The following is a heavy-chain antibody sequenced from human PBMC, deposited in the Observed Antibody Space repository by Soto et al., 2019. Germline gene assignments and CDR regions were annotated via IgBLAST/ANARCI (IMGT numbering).Heavy chain of an antibody. CDR2: ISWDGLAQ. CDR1: GFTFSRYG. CDR3: AKETIQVGGPNYFDY. D-gene: IGHD1-1*01. Sequence: GGSLRLSCEASGFTFSRYGMHWVRQAPGMGLEWVAGISWDGLAQYYGNSVRGRFTISRDNSQSTLYLQMNSLRTEDTAIYYCAKETIQVGGPNYFDYWGQGVLVTVSS. J-gene: IGHJ4*02. V-gene: IGHV3-30*18.